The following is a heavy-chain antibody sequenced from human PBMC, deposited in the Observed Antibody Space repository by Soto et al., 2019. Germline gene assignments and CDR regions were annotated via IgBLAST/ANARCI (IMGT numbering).Heavy chain of an antibody. CDR2: IIPIFGTA. Sequence: KVSCTGSGVTFISYAISWVRQSPGQGLEWMGGIIPIFGTANYAQKFQGRVTITADESTSTAYMELSSLRSEDTAVYYCARSPVDWGPNCSGGSCSPPEVWGQGTTVTVSS. CDR3: ARSPVDWGPNCSGGSCSPPEV. J-gene: IGHJ6*02. CDR1: GVTFISYA. V-gene: IGHV1-69*01. D-gene: IGHD2-15*01.